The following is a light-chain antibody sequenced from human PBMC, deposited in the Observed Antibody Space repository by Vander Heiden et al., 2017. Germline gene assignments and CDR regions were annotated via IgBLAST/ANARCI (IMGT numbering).Light chain of an antibody. CDR3: QQDDSTPFT. Sequence: DIVMTQSPDSLAVPLGERATINCKSSQSVLYSSNNKNYLAWYQQKPGQPPKLLIYGASTRESGVTDRFSGSGSGTDFTLTISSLQAEDVAVYYCQQDDSTPFTFGPGTKVDIK. J-gene: IGKJ3*01. V-gene: IGKV4-1*01. CDR2: GAS. CDR1: QSVLYSSNNKNY.